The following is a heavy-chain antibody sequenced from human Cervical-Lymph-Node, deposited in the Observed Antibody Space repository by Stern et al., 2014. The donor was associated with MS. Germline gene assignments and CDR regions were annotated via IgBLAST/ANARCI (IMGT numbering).Heavy chain of an antibody. CDR2: IDWDGER. Sequence: ESGPALVKPTQTLTLTCTFSGFSLRTSGMYVSWVRQSPGKALEWLALIDWDGERYYATSLKARLSISKVTSKNQVILTMTNMDPVDTGTYYCARINGGADGTGVDYWGQGTLVTVSS. V-gene: IGHV2-70*20. CDR1: GFSLRTSGMY. J-gene: IGHJ4*02. D-gene: IGHD1/OR15-1a*01. CDR3: ARINGGADGTGVDY.